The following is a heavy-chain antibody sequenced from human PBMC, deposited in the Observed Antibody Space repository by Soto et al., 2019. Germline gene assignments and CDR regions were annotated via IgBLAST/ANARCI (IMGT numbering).Heavy chain of an antibody. V-gene: IGHV4-59*01. Sequence: PSETLSLTCTVSGDSIRSYYWTWIRQPPGKGLELIGYIYYSGSTRYNPSLKSRVTTSVDMSKKQFSLKLSSVIAADTAVYYCARAYGGFDNGLDVWGQGTAVTVSS. J-gene: IGHJ6*02. CDR1: GDSIRSYY. CDR2: IYYSGST. CDR3: ARAYGGFDNGLDV. D-gene: IGHD5-12*01.